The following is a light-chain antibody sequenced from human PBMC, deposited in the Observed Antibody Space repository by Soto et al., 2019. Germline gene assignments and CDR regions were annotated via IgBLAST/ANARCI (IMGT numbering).Light chain of an antibody. V-gene: IGKV3-20*01. J-gene: IGKJ4*01. CDR1: QSVSSSY. CDR3: QQYGSSPGT. CDR2: GAS. Sequence: EIVLTQSPGTLSLSAGERATLSCRASQSVSSSYLAWYQQKPGQAPRLLIYGASSRATGIPDRFSGSGSGTDFTLTISRLEPEDFAVYYCQQYGSSPGTFGGGTKV.